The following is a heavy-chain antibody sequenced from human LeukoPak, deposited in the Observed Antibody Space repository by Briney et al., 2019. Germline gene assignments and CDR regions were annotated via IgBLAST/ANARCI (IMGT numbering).Heavy chain of an antibody. J-gene: IGHJ3*02. Sequence: ASVKVSCKASGGTFSSYAISWVRQAPGQGLEWMGWISAYNGNTNYAQKLQGRVTMTTDTSTSTAYMELRSLRSDDTAVYYCARGGATVVTYDAFDIWGQGTMVTVSS. V-gene: IGHV1-18*01. D-gene: IGHD4-23*01. CDR3: ARGGATVVTYDAFDI. CDR2: ISAYNGNT. CDR1: GGTFSSYA.